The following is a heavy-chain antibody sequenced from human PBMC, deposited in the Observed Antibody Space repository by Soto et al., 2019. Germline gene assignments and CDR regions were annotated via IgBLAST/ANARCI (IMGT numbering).Heavy chain of an antibody. CDR1: GYTFTSYD. CDR2: MNPNSGNT. J-gene: IGHJ4*02. D-gene: IGHD2-15*01. Sequence: QVQLVQSGAEVKKPGASVKVSCKASGYTFTSYDINWVRQATGQGLEWMGWMNPNSGNTAYAQKFQGRVTMTRKTSKSTAYMELSGLRSEYTGVYYCAREVVWRSFDYWGQGTLVNVSS. V-gene: IGHV1-8*01. CDR3: AREVVWRSFDY.